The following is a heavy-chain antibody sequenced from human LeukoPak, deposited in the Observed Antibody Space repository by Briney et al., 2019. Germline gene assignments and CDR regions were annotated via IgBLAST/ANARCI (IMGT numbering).Heavy chain of an antibody. V-gene: IGHV3-23*01. J-gene: IGHJ4*02. CDR2: ISGSGVST. Sequence: GGSLRLSCAASGFTFSSYAMSWVRQAPGKGLEWVSTISGSGVSTYYEDSVKGRFTISRDNSKNTLYLQMNSLRAEDTAVYYCARVPYCSSTSCHYFDYWGQGTLVTVSS. CDR1: GFTFSSYA. D-gene: IGHD2-2*01. CDR3: ARVPYCSSTSCHYFDY.